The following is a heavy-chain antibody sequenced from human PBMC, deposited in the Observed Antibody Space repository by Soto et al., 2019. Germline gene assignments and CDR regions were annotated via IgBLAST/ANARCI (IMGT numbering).Heavy chain of an antibody. Sequence: GGSLRLSCAASGFTFSSYGMHWVRQAPGKGLEWVAVIWYDGSNKYYADSVKGRFTISRDNAKNTLHLEMKSLRADDTAVYYCARVVSIGWFDPWGQGTQVTVSS. CDR3: ARVVSIGWFDP. J-gene: IGHJ5*02. V-gene: IGHV3-33*01. CDR2: IWYDGSNK. CDR1: GFTFSSYG.